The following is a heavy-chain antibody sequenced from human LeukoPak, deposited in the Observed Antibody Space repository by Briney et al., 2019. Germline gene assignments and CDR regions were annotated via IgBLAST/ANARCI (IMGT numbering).Heavy chain of an antibody. D-gene: IGHD5-12*01. Sequence: GGSLRLSCAASGFTFSSYAMSWVRQAPGKGLEWVSAISGSGGSTYYADSVKGRFTISRDNSKNTLYLQMNSLRAEDTAVYYCAVFYSGYDFGYWGQGTLVTVSS. J-gene: IGHJ4*02. CDR3: AVFYSGYDFGY. CDR1: GFTFSSYA. V-gene: IGHV3-23*01. CDR2: ISGSGGST.